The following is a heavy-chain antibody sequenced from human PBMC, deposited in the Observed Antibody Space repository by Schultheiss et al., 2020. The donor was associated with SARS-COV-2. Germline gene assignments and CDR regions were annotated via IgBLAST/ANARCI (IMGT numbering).Heavy chain of an antibody. D-gene: IGHD1-20*01. CDR3: AIITGTTPYYYYGMDV. CDR1: GFTFSSYN. Sequence: GGSLRLSCAASGFTFSSYNMNWVRQAPGKGLEWVSGVSWNGSRTHYADSVKGRFTISRDNAKNSLYLQMNSLRAEDTAVYYCAIITGTTPYYYYGMDVWGQGTTVTVSS. V-gene: IGHV3-19*01. CDR2: VSWNGSRT. J-gene: IGHJ6*02.